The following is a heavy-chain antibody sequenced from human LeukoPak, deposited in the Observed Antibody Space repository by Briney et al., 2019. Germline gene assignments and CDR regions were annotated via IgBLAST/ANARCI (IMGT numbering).Heavy chain of an antibody. D-gene: IGHD5-24*01. CDR2: IIPMLGTV. J-gene: IGHJ4*02. CDR1: GGTFKRYP. Sequence: SVKVSCKDSGGTFKRYPVTWVRQAPGQGLEWMGGIIPMLGTVKYAQKFQGRVTLTGDISTGTVYMELRSLTSDDTALYFCARGGGWADGYSPIDFWGQGTLVTVSS. CDR3: ARGGGWADGYSPIDF. V-gene: IGHV1-69*10.